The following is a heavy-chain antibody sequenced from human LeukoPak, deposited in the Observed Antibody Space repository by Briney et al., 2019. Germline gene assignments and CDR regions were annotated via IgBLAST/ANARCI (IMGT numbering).Heavy chain of an antibody. Sequence: GGSLRLSCAASGFTFSDYYMRWVRQAPGKGLEWVSYISSSGSNIYYEDSVKGRFTISRDNAKNSLYLQINSLRAEDTAVYYCARVDFWSGYIFDYWGQGTLVTVSS. CDR2: ISSSGSNI. CDR1: GFTFSDYY. J-gene: IGHJ4*02. V-gene: IGHV3-11*01. CDR3: ARVDFWSGYIFDY. D-gene: IGHD3-3*01.